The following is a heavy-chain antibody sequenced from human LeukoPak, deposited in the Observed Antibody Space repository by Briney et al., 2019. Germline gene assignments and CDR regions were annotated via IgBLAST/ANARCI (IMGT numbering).Heavy chain of an antibody. CDR2: ISDSGDST. V-gene: IGHV3-23*01. Sequence: PGGSLRLSCAASGFTFSSYAMSWVRQAPGKGLEWVSDISDSGDSTYYADSVKGRFTSSRDNSKNTLYLQMNSLRAEDTAVYYCAKDRMGGVTFFDYWGQGTLVTVSS. CDR3: AKDRMGGVTFFDY. D-gene: IGHD2-21*02. J-gene: IGHJ4*02. CDR1: GFTFSSYA.